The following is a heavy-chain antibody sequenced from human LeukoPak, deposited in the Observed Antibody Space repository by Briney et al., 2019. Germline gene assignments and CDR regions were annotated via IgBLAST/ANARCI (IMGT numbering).Heavy chain of an antibody. V-gene: IGHV1-24*01. J-gene: IGHJ3*02. D-gene: IGHD1-26*01. CDR3: ATESYRGSSLSAFDI. CDR1: GYTLTELS. CDR2: FDPEDGET. Sequence: ASVKVSCKVSGYTLTELSMHWVRQAPGKGLEWMGGFDPEDGETIYAQTSQGRVTMTEDTSTDTAYMELRSLRSEDTAVYFCATESYRGSSLSAFDIWGQGTMVTVSS.